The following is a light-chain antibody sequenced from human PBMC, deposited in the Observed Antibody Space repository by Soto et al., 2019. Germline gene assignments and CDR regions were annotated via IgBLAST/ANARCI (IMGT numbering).Light chain of an antibody. CDR1: QSVRSN. J-gene: IGKJ1*01. CDR2: GAS. Sequence: EIVMTQSPATLSVSPGESATLSCRASQSVRSNLAWYQQKPGQAPRLLIYGASTRATGIPARFSGSGSGTEFPLTISSLQSEDVGIYHCRQYNQWWTFGQGTKVDIK. CDR3: RQYNQWWT. V-gene: IGKV3-15*01.